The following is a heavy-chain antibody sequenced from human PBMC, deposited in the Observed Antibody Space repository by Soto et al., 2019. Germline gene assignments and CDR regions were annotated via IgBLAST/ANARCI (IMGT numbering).Heavy chain of an antibody. J-gene: IGHJ5*02. V-gene: IGHV4-59*08. CDR3: ARRSSSWYGDNWFDP. D-gene: IGHD6-13*01. CDR2: IYYSGST. Sequence: SETLSLTCTVSGGSISSYYWSWIRQPPGKGLEWIGYIYYSGSTNYTPSLKSRVTISVDTSKNQFSLKLSSVTAADTAVYYCARRSSSWYGDNWFDPWGQGTLVTVSS. CDR1: GGSISSYY.